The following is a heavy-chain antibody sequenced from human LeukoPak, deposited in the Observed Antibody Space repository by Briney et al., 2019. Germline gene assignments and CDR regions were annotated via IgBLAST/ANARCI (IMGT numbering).Heavy chain of an antibody. J-gene: IGHJ4*02. CDR3: ATGWGHYYGSGSYDY. CDR2: FDPEDGET. Sequence: ASVKVSCKVSGYTLAELSMHWVRQAPGKGLEWMGGFDPEDGETIYAQKFQGRVTMTEDTSTDTAYMELSSLRSEDTAVYYCATGWGHYYGSGSYDYWGQGTLVTVSS. CDR1: GYTLAELS. V-gene: IGHV1-24*01. D-gene: IGHD3-10*01.